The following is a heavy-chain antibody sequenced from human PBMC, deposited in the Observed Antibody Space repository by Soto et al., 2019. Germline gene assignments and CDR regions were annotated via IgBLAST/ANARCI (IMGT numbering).Heavy chain of an antibody. J-gene: IGHJ4*02. V-gene: IGHV1-3*05. CDR3: ARAPGGSSSFVDY. CDR2: INAGNGNT. D-gene: IGHD6-6*01. CDR1: GYTFTSYA. Sequence: QVQLVQSGAEEKKPGASVKVSCKASGYTFTSYAMHWVRQAPGQRLEWMGWINAGNGNTKYSQKFQVRVTITRDTSASTAYMELSSLRSVHTAVYYCARAPGGSSSFVDYWGQGTLVTVSS.